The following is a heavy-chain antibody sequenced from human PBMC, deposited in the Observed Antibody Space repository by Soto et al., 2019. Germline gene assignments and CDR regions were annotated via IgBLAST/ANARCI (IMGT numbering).Heavy chain of an antibody. J-gene: IGHJ6*02. CDR3: ASTEDGIAAAGTPWYYYYGMDV. V-gene: IGHV5-51*01. Sequence: GESLKISCKGSGYIFTTYWIAWVRQMPGKGLEWIGIIYPDDSDVRYSPSFQGHVTISADKSISTAYLQWSSLKASDTAMYYCASTEDGIAAAGTPWYYYYGMDVWGQGTTVTVSS. CDR1: GYIFTTYW. CDR2: IYPDDSDV. D-gene: IGHD6-13*01.